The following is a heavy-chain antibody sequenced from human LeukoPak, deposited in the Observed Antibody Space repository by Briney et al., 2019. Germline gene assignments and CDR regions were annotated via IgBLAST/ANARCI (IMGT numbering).Heavy chain of an antibody. CDR2: IYYSGST. J-gene: IGHJ4*02. CDR3: ARNSSGWSFDY. Sequence: PSETLCLTCTVSGGSISSSSYYWGWIRQPPGKGLEWIGSIYYSGSTSYNPSLKSRVTISVDTSKNHFSLKLNSVTAADTGLYYCARNSSGWSFDYWGQGTLVTVSS. CDR1: GGSISSSSYY. V-gene: IGHV4-39*02. D-gene: IGHD6-19*01.